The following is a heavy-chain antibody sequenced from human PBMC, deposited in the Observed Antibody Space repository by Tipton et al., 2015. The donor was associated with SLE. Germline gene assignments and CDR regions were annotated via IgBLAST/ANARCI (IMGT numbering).Heavy chain of an antibody. V-gene: IGHV3-23*03. J-gene: IGHJ4*02. CDR2: LYSGNSGT. D-gene: IGHD2-21*01. CDR1: GFTFSSYD. CDR3: GRWSSCGADCYFLDY. Sequence: SLRLSCAASGFTFSSYDVSWVRQAPGKGLEWVSLLYSGNSGTEYADSVKGRFTISRDDSKNTVYLQMNSLRAEDTAVYYCGRWSSCGADCYFLDYWGQGTLVTVSS.